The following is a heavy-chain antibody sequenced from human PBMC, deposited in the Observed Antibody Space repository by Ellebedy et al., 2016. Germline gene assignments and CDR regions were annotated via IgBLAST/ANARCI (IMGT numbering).Heavy chain of an antibody. CDR1: GGSISSGGYY. CDR3: GAGMGHYFDY. D-gene: IGHD1-1*01. CDR2: IYYSGST. V-gene: IGHV4-31*03. J-gene: IGHJ4*02. Sequence: SETLSLXXTVSGGSISSGGYYWSWIRQHPGKGLEWIGYIYYSGSTYYNPSLKSRVTISVDTSKNQFSLKLSSVTAADTAVYYCGAGMGHYFDYWGQGTLVTVSS.